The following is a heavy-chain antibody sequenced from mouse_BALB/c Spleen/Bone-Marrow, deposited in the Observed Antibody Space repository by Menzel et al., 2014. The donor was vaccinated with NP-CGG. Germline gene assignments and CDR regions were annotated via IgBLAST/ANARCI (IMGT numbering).Heavy chain of an antibody. CDR2: IYPGSGST. D-gene: IGHD1-2*01. J-gene: IGHJ4*01. CDR1: GYTFTSYW. V-gene: IGHV1S22*01. CDR3: TRWDYGYMDY. Sequence: LKQSGSGLVRPGASVKLSCKASGYTFTSYWMHWVKQRHGQGLEWIGNIYPGSGSTNYDEKFKSKGTLTVDTSSSTAYMHLSSLTSEDSAVYYCTRWDYGYMDYWGQGTSVTVSS.